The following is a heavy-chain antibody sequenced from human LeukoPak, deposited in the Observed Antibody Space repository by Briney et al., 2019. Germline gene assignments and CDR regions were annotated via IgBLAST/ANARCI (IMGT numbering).Heavy chain of an antibody. Sequence: SETLSLTCTVSGGSISSYYWSWIRQPPGKGLEWIGYIYYSGSTNYNPSLKSRVTISVDTSKNQFSLKLSSVTAADTAVYYCARIVPRITGTTPPDYWGQGPLVTVSS. CDR3: ARIVPRITGTTPPDY. D-gene: IGHD1-7*01. J-gene: IGHJ4*02. V-gene: IGHV4-59*12. CDR1: GGSISSYY. CDR2: IYYSGST.